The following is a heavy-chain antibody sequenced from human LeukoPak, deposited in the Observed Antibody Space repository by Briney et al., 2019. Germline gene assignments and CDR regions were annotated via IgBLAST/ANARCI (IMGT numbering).Heavy chain of an antibody. J-gene: IGHJ4*02. CDR1: GFTFSSYE. Sequence: PGGSLRLSCAASGFTFSSYEMNWVRQAPGRGLEWVSYISSSGSTIYYADSVKGRFTISRDNAKNSLYLQMNSLRAEDTAVYYCARDPSGWHSTDYWGQGILVTVSS. D-gene: IGHD6-19*01. CDR3: ARDPSGWHSTDY. V-gene: IGHV3-48*03. CDR2: ISSSGSTI.